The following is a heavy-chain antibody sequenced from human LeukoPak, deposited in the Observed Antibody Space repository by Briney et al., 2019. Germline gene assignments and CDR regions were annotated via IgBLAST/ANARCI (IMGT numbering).Heavy chain of an antibody. V-gene: IGHV3-30*02. CDR2: IRFDGSNK. CDR1: GFTFSSSG. D-gene: IGHD3-3*01. J-gene: IGHJ4*02. Sequence: GGSLRLSCAASGFTFSSSGMHWVRQAPGKGLEWVAFIRFDGSNKYYADSVKGRFTISRDNSKNTLYLQMNSLRAEDAAVYYCEKDYDFWSGYYSPTRGYFDYWGQGTLVTVSS. CDR3: EKDYDFWSGYYSPTRGYFDY.